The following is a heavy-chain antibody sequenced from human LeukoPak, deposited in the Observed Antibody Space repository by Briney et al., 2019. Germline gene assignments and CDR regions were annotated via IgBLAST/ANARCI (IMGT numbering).Heavy chain of an antibody. Sequence: PWGSLRLPYAASGFSFSTYWMNWVRQPPGKGLEWVANIMGDGSEKYYVDSVKGRFTISRDNAKNSLYLQMNSLRAEDTAVYYCARDPSRGYSYGYGDYWGQGSLHIVSS. CDR1: GFSFSTYW. CDR3: ARDPSRGYSYGYGDY. CDR2: IMGDGSEK. J-gene: IGHJ4*02. V-gene: IGHV3-7*01. D-gene: IGHD5-18*01.